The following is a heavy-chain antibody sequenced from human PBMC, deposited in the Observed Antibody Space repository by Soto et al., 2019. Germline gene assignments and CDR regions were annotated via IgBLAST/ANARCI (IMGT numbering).Heavy chain of an antibody. CDR2: INWDDDK. CDR3: AHRPDNWNYAGFDY. CDR1: GFSLSTSGVN. Sequence: QITLKESGPTLVKPTQTLTLTCTFSGFSLSTSGVNVAWIRQPPGKALEWLALINWDDDKRYSPSLQNRLTITKDTSKQQVVLTMTDMDPVDTGTYYCAHRPDNWNYAGFDYWGQGTLVTVSS. J-gene: IGHJ4*02. V-gene: IGHV2-5*02. D-gene: IGHD1-7*01.